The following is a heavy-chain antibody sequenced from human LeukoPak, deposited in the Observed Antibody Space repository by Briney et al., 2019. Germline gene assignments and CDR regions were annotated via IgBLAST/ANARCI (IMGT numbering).Heavy chain of an antibody. J-gene: IGHJ3*02. D-gene: IGHD4-17*01. Sequence: GESLKISCKGSGYSFTSYWIGWVRQMPGKGLEWMGIIYPGDSDTRYSPSFQGQVTISADKSISTAYLQWSSLKASDTTMYYCATYIGGHTVTTSGAFDIWGQGTMVTVSS. CDR1: GYSFTSYW. CDR3: ATYIGGHTVTTSGAFDI. CDR2: IYPGDSDT. V-gene: IGHV5-51*01.